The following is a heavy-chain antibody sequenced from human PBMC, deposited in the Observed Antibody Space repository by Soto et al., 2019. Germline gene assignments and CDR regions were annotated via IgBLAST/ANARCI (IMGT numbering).Heavy chain of an antibody. CDR3: ARDKGGYCSSTSCYSDYYYYGMDV. D-gene: IGHD2-2*02. CDR2: ISSSGSTI. V-gene: IGHV3-48*03. CDR1: GFTFSSYE. Sequence: GGSMRLSCAASGFTFSSYEMNWVRQAPGKGLEWVSYISSSGSTIYYADSVKGRFTISRDNAKNSLYLQMNSLRAEDTAVYYCARDKGGYCSSTSCYSDYYYYGMDVWGQGTTVTVSS. J-gene: IGHJ6*02.